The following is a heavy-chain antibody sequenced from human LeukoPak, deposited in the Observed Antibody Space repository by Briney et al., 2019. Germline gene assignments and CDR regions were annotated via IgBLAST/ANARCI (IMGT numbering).Heavy chain of an antibody. CDR1: GGTFSSYA. D-gene: IGHD2-2*02. CDR3: ARSIVVVPAAILAYYYYVMDV. CDR2: IIPIFGTA. J-gene: IGHJ6*04. V-gene: IGHV1-69*06. Sequence: AVKVSCKASGGTFSSYAISWVRQAPGQGLEWMGGIIPIFGTANYAQKFQGRVTITADTSTSTAYMELSSLRSEDPAVYYCARSIVVVPAAILAYYYYVMDVWGKGTTVTVSS.